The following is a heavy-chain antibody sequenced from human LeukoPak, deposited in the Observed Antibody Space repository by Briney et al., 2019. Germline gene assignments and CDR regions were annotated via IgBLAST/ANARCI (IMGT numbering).Heavy chain of an antibody. V-gene: IGHV3-9*03. J-gene: IGHJ2*01. CDR3: AKGAKASPPSVVVIAIQNWYFDL. CDR1: GFTFDDYA. CDR2: ISWNSGSI. Sequence: GRSLRLSCAASGFTFDDYAMHWVRQAPGKGLEWVSGISWNSGSIGYADSVKGRFTISRDNAKNSLYLQMNSLRAEDMALYYCAKGAKASPPSVVVIAIQNWYFDLWGRGTLVTVSS. D-gene: IGHD2-21*01.